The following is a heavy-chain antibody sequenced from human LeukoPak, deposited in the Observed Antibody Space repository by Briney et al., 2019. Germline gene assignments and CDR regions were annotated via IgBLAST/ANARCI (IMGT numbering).Heavy chain of an antibody. CDR3: AKVSQPIYDFWSGSHQIGYYYGMDV. V-gene: IGHV3-23*01. Sequence: PGGSLRLSCAASGFTFSSYAMSWVRQAPGKGLEWVSAISGSGGSKYYADSVKGRFTISRDNSKNTLYLQMNSLRAEDTAVYYCAKVSQPIYDFWSGSHQIGYYYGMDVWGQGTTVTVSS. CDR1: GFTFSSYA. D-gene: IGHD3-3*01. J-gene: IGHJ6*02. CDR2: ISGSGGSK.